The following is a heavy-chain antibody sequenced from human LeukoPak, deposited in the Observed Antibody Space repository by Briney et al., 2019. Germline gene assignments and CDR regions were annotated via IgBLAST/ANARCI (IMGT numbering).Heavy chain of an antibody. J-gene: IGHJ4*02. CDR3: THETQFAWLFFFFDF. CDR2: IKSKGAGGTT. CDR1: GFTFSSYS. Sequence: GGSLRLSCAASGFTFSSYSMNWVRQAPGKGLEWVGRIKSKGAGGTTEYAAPVKGRFIISRDDSKNMVYLEMNSLKTEDTAVYYCTHETQFAWLFFFFDFWGQGALVTVS. V-gene: IGHV3-15*01. D-gene: IGHD3-9*01.